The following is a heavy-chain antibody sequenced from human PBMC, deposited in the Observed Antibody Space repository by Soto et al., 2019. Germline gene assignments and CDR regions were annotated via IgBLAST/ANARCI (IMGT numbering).Heavy chain of an antibody. Sequence: QLQLQESGPGLVKPSETLSLTCTVSGGSISSSSYYWGWIRQPPGKGLEWIGSIYYSGSNYYNPSLKSRVTICLERSRNEFSLTLSTLTDADADVYYCSRRRSWQQLHCGQGTLVSVST. V-gene: IGHV4-39*01. CDR3: SRRRSWQQLH. CDR1: GGSISSSSYY. CDR2: IYYSGSN. J-gene: IGHJ4*02. D-gene: IGHD6-13*01.